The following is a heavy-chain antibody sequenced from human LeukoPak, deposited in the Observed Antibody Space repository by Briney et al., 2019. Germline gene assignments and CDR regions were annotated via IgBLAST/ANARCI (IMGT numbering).Heavy chain of an antibody. D-gene: IGHD5-12*01. Sequence: ASVKVSCKAYGYTFTGYYMHWVRQAPGQGLEWMGWINPNSGGTNYAQTFQGRVTMTRDTSISTAYMELSRLRSDDTAVYYCARDLIVDIVATGDYWGQGTLVSVSS. CDR3: ARDLIVDIVATGDY. CDR1: GYTFTGYY. CDR2: INPNSGGT. J-gene: IGHJ4*02. V-gene: IGHV1-2*02.